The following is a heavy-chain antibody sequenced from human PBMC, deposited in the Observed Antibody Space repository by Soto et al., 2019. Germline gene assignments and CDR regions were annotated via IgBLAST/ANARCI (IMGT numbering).Heavy chain of an antibody. J-gene: IGHJ4*02. Sequence: QVQLVESGGGVVQPGRSLRLSCAASGFTFSSYAMHWVRQAPGKGLEWVAVISYDGSNKYYADSVKGRFTISRDNSKNTLYLQMNSLRAEDTAVYYCARVPKYSGPHWGQGTLVTVSS. D-gene: IGHD1-26*01. CDR2: ISYDGSNK. CDR3: ARVPKYSGPH. V-gene: IGHV3-30-3*01. CDR1: GFTFSSYA.